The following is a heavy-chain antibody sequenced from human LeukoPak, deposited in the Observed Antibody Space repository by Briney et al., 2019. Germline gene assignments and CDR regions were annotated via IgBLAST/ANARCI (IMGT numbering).Heavy chain of an antibody. V-gene: IGHV1-8*01. D-gene: IGHD3-3*01. CDR2: MNPNSGNT. CDR3: ARDGYYDFWSGYYMSYFQH. J-gene: IGHJ1*01. Sequence: ASVKVSCKASGYTFTSYDINWVRQATGQGLEWMGWMNPNSGNTNYAQKFQGRVTMTRDTSISTAYMELSRLRSDDTAVYYCARDGYYDFWSGYYMSYFQHWGQGTLVTVSS. CDR1: GYTFTSYD.